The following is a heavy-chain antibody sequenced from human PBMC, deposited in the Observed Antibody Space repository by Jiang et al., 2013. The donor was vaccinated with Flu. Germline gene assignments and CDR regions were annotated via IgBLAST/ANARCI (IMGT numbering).Heavy chain of an antibody. CDR1: GYTFTSYD. Sequence: VQLVESGAEVKKPGASVKVSCKASGYTFTSYDINWVRQATGQGLEWMGWMNPNSGNTGYAQKFQGRVTMTRNTSISTAYMELSSLRSEDTAVYYCARVGRYCSSTSSPAPPFAGSDPWGHGNPGHRLL. CDR2: MNPNSGNT. V-gene: IGHV1-8*01. J-gene: IGHJ5*02. D-gene: IGHD2-2*01. CDR3: ARVGRYCSSTSSPAPPFAGSDP.